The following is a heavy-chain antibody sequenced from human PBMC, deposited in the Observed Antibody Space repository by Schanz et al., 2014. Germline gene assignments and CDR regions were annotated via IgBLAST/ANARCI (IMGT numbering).Heavy chain of an antibody. CDR1: GYTFTSYV. CDR3: ARGRVTVGAYHYYMDV. CDR2: MNPNSGNT. J-gene: IGHJ6*03. D-gene: IGHD2-21*01. V-gene: IGHV1-8*02. Sequence: QVQLVQSGAEAKKPGASVRLSCEAPGYTFTSYVINWVRQAPGQGLEWMGWMNPNSGNTGYAQKIQGRVTMTRHTTISAAYMELSSLRSEDTAVYYCARGRVTVGAYHYYMDVWGKGTTVAVSS.